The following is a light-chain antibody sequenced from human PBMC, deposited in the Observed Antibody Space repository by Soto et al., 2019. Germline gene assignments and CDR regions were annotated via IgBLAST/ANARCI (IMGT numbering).Light chain of an antibody. CDR3: QVWDSSTAPYD. Sequence: SYELTQPLSVSVALGQTARITCGGNNIAGKSVHWYQHKAGQAPVLVIFRNSNRPSGIPERFSGSNSGNTATLTISGAQAGDEAEYYCQVWDSSTAPYDFGAGTKLTVL. J-gene: IGLJ1*01. V-gene: IGLV3-9*01. CDR2: RNS. CDR1: NIAGKS.